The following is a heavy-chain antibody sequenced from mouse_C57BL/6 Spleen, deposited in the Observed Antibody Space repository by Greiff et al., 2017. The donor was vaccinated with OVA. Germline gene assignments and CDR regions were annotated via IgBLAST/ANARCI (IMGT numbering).Heavy chain of an antibody. CDR1: GYTFTSYW. J-gene: IGHJ4*01. D-gene: IGHD1-1*01. CDR2: IDPSDSYP. Sequence: QVQLQQPGAELVKPGASVKLSCKASGYTFTSYWMQWVKQRPGQGLEWIGEIDPSDSYPNYNQKFKGKATLTVDTSSSTAYMQLSSLTSDDSAVYYCARYYYGSSPYAMDYWGQGTSVTVSS. V-gene: IGHV1-50*01. CDR3: ARYYYGSSPYAMDY.